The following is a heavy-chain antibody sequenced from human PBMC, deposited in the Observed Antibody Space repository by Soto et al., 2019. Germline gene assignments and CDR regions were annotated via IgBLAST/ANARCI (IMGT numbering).Heavy chain of an antibody. D-gene: IGHD3-10*01. V-gene: IGHV3-11*01. J-gene: IGHJ6*02. CDR2: ISRGGNTI. CDR3: ARVTGNYYYAMDV. Sequence: QVQLVEAGGDLVKPGGSLRLSCAASGFSFSDYYMTWIRQAPGKGLEWVSYISRGGNTIYYADSVKGRFTISRDNAKNSLFLQMNSLRAEDTAIYHCARVTGNYYYAMDVGGQGTTVTVSS. CDR1: GFSFSDYY.